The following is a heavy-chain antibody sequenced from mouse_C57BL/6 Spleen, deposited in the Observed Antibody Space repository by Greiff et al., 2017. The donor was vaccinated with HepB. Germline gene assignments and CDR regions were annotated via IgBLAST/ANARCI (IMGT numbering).Heavy chain of an antibody. J-gene: IGHJ4*01. CDR3: ARSGTVVATRVWYYAMDY. CDR1: GYTFTDYN. Sequence: EVQLQQSGPELVKPGASVKIPCKASGYTFTDYNMDWVKQSHGKSLEWIGDINPNNGGTIYNQKFKGKATLTVDKSSSTAYMELRSLTSEDTAVYYCARSGTVVATRVWYYAMDYWGQGTSVTVSS. V-gene: IGHV1-18*01. D-gene: IGHD1-1*01. CDR2: INPNNGGT.